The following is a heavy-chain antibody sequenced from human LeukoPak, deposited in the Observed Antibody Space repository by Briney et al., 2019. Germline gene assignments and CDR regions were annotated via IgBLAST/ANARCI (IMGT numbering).Heavy chain of an antibody. CDR1: GFTFSSYG. J-gene: IGHJ4*02. D-gene: IGHD4-11*01. V-gene: IGHV3-30*03. Sequence: GGSLRLSCAASGFTFSSYGMQWVRQAPGKGPEWVAVISYDGSNKYYADSVKGRFTISRDNAKNTLYLQMNSLRAEDTAVYYCTREDHSNYNYWGQGTLVTVSS. CDR2: ISYDGSNK. CDR3: TREDHSNYNY.